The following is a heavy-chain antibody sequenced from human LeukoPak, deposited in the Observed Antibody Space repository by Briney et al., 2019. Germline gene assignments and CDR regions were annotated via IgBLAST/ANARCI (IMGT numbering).Heavy chain of an antibody. CDR3: AKEGGLQSLPYTWFDP. V-gene: IGHV3-23*01. Sequence: PGGSLRLSCVASGFTFRSYGMSWVRQAPGKGLEWVSSLSSGDSTYYADSVKGRFTISRDNSKNTLYLQLNSLRAEDTALYYCAKEGGLQSLPYTWFDPWGQGTLVTVST. CDR1: GFTFRSYG. CDR2: LSSGDST. J-gene: IGHJ5*02. D-gene: IGHD5-24*01.